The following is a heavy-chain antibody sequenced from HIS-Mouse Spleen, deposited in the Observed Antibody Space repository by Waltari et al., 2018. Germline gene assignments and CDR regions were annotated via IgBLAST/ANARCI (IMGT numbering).Heavy chain of an antibody. V-gene: IGHV3-9*01. CDR3: AKLRSRPDAFDI. CDR1: GFTFDDYA. Sequence: EVQLVESGGGLVQPGRSLRLSCAASGFTFDDYAMHWVRQDPGKGLEWVSGISWNSGSIGYADSVKGRFTISRDNAKNSLYLQMNSLRAEDTALYYCAKLRSRPDAFDIWGQGTMVTVSS. D-gene: IGHD2-2*01. J-gene: IGHJ3*02. CDR2: ISWNSGSI.